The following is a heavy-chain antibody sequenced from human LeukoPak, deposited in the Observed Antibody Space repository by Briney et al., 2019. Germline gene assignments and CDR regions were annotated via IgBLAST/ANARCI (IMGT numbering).Heavy chain of an antibody. Sequence: SETLSLSCTVSGGSISGYSRSWIRQPPGKGLEWVGRFYSVGSADYTPFLKSRVTMSVDASKNQFSPKLSSVTAADTAVYYCARVYSGYDLPGSLANYYFDYWGQGTLVTVPS. V-gene: IGHV4-4*07. CDR3: ARVYSGYDLPGSLANYYFDY. J-gene: IGHJ4*02. D-gene: IGHD5-12*01. CDR2: FYSVGSA. CDR1: GGSISGYS.